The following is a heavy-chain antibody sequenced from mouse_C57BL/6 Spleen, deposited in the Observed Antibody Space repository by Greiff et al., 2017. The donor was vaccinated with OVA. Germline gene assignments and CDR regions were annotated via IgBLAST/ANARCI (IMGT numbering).Heavy chain of an antibody. CDR3: AREQLRLQVDY. CDR2: INPSNGGT. Sequence: QVHVKQPGTELVKPGASVKLSCKASGYTFTSYWMHWVKQRPGQGLEWIGNINPSNGGTNYNEKFKSKATLTVDKSSSTAYMQLSSLTSEDSAVYYCAREQLRLQVDYWGQGTTLTVSS. V-gene: IGHV1-53*01. D-gene: IGHD3-2*02. J-gene: IGHJ2*01. CDR1: GYTFTSYW.